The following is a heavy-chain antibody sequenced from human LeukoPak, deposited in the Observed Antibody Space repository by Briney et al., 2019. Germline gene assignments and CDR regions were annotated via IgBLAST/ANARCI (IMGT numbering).Heavy chain of an antibody. Sequence: SETLSLTCTVSGGSVSSGSYYWSWIRQPPGKGLEWIGYIYYSGSTNYNPSLKSRVTISVDTSKNQFSLKLSSVTAADTAVYYCARHVATGATDAFDFWGRGTMVTVSS. CDR1: GGSVSSGSYY. D-gene: IGHD1-1*01. CDR2: IYYSGST. J-gene: IGHJ3*01. V-gene: IGHV4-61*01. CDR3: ARHVATGATDAFDF.